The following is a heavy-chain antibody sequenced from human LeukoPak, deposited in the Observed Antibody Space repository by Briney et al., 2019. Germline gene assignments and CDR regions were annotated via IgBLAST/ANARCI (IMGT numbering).Heavy chain of an antibody. CDR3: AKDIRYDSSGALFDY. J-gene: IGHJ4*02. CDR2: ISWNSGSI. V-gene: IGHV3-9*01. Sequence: GRSLRLSCAASGFTFGDYAMHWVRQAPGKGLEWVSGISWNSGSIGYADSVKGRFTISRDNSKNSLYLQMNSLRAEDAALYYCAKDIRYDSSGALFDYWGQGTLVTVSS. D-gene: IGHD3-22*01. CDR1: GFTFGDYA.